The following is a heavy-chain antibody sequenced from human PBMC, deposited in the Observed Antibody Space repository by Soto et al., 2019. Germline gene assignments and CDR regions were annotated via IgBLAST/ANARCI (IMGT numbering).Heavy chain of an antibody. D-gene: IGHD2-15*01. V-gene: IGHV4-31*03. CDR3: ARYCSGGTCQGGFDY. CDR2: IYYSGTT. CDR1: AASISSGGYY. J-gene: IGHJ4*02. Sequence: SETLSLTCTVSAASISSGGYYWSWIRQNPGKGLEWIGYIYYSGTTHYNPSLKSRVNILVDTSKNQFSLRLSSVTAADTAIYYCARYCSGGTCQGGFDYWGQGPLVTVSS.